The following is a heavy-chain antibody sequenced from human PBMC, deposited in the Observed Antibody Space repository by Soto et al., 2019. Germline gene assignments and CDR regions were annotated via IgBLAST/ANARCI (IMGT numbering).Heavy chain of an antibody. CDR2: ISRSSSVI. CDR1: GFAFSNYA. Sequence: EVQLLESGGGLVQPGGSLRLSCAASGFAFSNYAVTWVRQAQGKGLEWVSSISRSSSVIYYADSVRGRFIISRDNSKNMLYLQMNSLRAEDAARYYCAKDTNGDYIGAFDAWGQGTVVTVSS. CDR3: AKDTNGDYIGAFDA. J-gene: IGHJ4*02. V-gene: IGHV3-23*01. D-gene: IGHD4-17*01.